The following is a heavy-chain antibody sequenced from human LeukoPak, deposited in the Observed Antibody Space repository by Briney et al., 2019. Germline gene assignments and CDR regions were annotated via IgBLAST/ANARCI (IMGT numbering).Heavy chain of an antibody. Sequence: PSETLSLTCSVSGGSVRSDISHRSWIRQPPGKGLEWIGYVHYSGSANCNPSLESRVTMSLDNSKNQFSLDLTSVTAADTAVYYCARNRGWYATDVWGQGAAVTVSS. CDR1: GGSVRSDISH. V-gene: IGHV4-61*01. CDR3: ARNRGWYATDV. CDR2: VHYSGSA. J-gene: IGHJ6*02. D-gene: IGHD6-19*01.